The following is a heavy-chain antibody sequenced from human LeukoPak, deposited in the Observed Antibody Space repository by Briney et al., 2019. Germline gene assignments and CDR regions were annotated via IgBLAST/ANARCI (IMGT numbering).Heavy chain of an antibody. CDR3: ARDFRFLEDY. CDR1: GFTVSSNS. V-gene: IGHV3-48*04. D-gene: IGHD3-3*01. J-gene: IGHJ4*02. Sequence: PGGSLRLSCTVSGFTVSSNSMSWVRQAPGKGLEWVSYISSSGSTIYYADSVKGRFTISRDNAKNSLYLQMNSLRAEDTAVYYCARDFRFLEDYWGQGTLVTVSS. CDR2: ISSSGSTI.